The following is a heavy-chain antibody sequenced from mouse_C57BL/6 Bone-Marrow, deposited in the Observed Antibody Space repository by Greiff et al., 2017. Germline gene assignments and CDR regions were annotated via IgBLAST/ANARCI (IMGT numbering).Heavy chain of an antibody. J-gene: IGHJ1*03. CDR2: IYPRSGNT. V-gene: IGHV1-81*01. D-gene: IGHD2-4*01. Sequence: QVQLQQPGAELARPGASVKLSCKASGYTFTSYGISWVKQRTGQGLEWIGEIYPRSGNTYYNEKFKGKATLTADKSSSTAYMELRSLTSEDSAVYFCASERYDYDSYWYFDVWGTGTTVTVSS. CDR1: GYTFTSYG. CDR3: ASERYDYDSYWYFDV.